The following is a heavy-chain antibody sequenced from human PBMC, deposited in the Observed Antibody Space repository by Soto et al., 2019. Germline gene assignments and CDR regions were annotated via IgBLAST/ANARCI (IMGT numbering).Heavy chain of an antibody. CDR2: ISYDGSNK. J-gene: IGHJ6*01. Sequence: ESGGGVVQPGRSLRLSCAASGFIFSKYGMHWVRQAPGKGLEWVAVISYDGSNKYYAESVKGRFIISRDKSENTLYLQMNSLRAEDTALYYCAKDLGSGKPYYYYAMDVW. V-gene: IGHV3-30*18. CDR3: AKDLGSGKPYYYYAMDV. CDR1: GFIFSKYG. D-gene: IGHD3-10*01.